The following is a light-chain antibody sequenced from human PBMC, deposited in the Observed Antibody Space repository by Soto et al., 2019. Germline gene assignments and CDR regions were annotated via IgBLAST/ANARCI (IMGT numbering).Light chain of an antibody. CDR1: QSVSSY. V-gene: IGKV3-11*01. Sequence: EIVLTQSPATLSLSPGERATLSCRASQSVSSYLAWYQQKPGQAPRLLIYDASNRVTNIPARFSGSGSGTDFTLTISSLEPEDFAVYYCQQRSNWPWTFGQGTKVEIK. J-gene: IGKJ1*01. CDR2: DAS. CDR3: QQRSNWPWT.